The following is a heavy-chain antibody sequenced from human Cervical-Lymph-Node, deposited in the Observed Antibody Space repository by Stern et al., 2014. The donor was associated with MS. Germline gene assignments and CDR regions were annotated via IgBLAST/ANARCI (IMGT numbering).Heavy chain of an antibody. CDR2: ILSTGST. Sequence: QVQLQQSGPRLVQPSPTLSLTCSVSGGPIRSDAYHWTWIRPPPGKGLASIRYILSTGSTNYNPSLKSRITMSIDTSKNQFSLKLPSVTVADTAVYYCAREKRVGLRNYYYGMDLWGQGTTVAVSS. V-gene: IGHV4-30-4*08. J-gene: IGHJ6*02. CDR3: AREKRVGLRNYYYGMDL. CDR1: GGPIRSDAYH. D-gene: IGHD4-17*01.